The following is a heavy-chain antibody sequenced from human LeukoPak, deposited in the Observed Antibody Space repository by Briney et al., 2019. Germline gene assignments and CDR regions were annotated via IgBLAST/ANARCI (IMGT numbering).Heavy chain of an antibody. D-gene: IGHD3-3*01. J-gene: IGHJ4*02. CDR3: TRVSWRGEIF. CDR2: IKQDGSEK. V-gene: IGHV3-7*01. CDR1: KFIFSNYW. Sequence: GGSLRLSCAASKFIFSNYWMTWVRQAPGKGLEWVANIKQDGSEKYYVDSVKGRFIISRDNAKNSLYLQMTSLRAEDTAVYYCTRVSWRGEIFWGQGTLVSVSS.